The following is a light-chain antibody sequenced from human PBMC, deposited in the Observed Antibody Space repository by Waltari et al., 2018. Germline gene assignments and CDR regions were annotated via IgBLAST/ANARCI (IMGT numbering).Light chain of an antibody. CDR2: GNT. V-gene: IGLV1-40*01. Sequence: QSVLTQPPSVSAAPGQKVTIPCTGGSSNFGAGYDVHCYQQFPGTSPKLLIFGNTNRPPGVPGRFSGSRSGTSASLAIAGLQSEDEAVYYCQSFDSSLSASVFGGGTKLTVL. CDR3: QSFDSSLSASV. J-gene: IGLJ2*01. CDR1: SSNFGAGYD.